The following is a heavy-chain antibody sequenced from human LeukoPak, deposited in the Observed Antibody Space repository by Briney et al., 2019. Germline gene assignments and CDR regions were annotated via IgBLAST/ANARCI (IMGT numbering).Heavy chain of an antibody. CDR3: ARYSRSSGYFDY. Sequence: SETLSLTCTVSSGSISSSSYYWGWIRQPPGEGLEWIGRIYYSESTDYNPSLKSRVTISEDTSKNQFSLKLRSVTAADTAEYFCARYSRSSGYFDYWGQGTLVTVSS. J-gene: IGHJ4*02. V-gene: IGHV4-39*01. CDR2: IYYSEST. CDR1: SGSISSSSYY. D-gene: IGHD6-6*01.